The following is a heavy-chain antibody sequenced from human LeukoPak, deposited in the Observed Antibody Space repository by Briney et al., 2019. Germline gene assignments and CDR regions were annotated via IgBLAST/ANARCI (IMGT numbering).Heavy chain of an antibody. CDR1: GFTFSSYG. D-gene: IGHD6-19*01. J-gene: IGHJ4*02. CDR2: ISYDGSNK. Sequence: PGRSPRLSCAASGFTFSSYGMHWVRQAPGKGLEWVAVISYDGSNKYYADSVKGRFTISRDNSKNTLYLQMNSLRAEDTAVYYCAKGRVVAGYNDFDYWGQGTLVTVSS. CDR3: AKGRVVAGYNDFDY. V-gene: IGHV3-30*18.